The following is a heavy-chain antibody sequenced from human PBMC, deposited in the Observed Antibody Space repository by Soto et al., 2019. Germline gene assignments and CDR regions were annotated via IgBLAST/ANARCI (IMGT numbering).Heavy chain of an antibody. CDR2: INPNSGGT. CDR1: GYSFTGHY. Sequence: QVRLVQSGPEVRKPGASVKISCEASGYSFTGHYLHWVRQAPGHGLEWMGWINPNSGGTNYAQKLQDWISITRDKALSTVYMDLSSLRSEDTAMYYCAKSDGAEENDAVEIWGHGTMIAVS. J-gene: IGHJ3*02. CDR3: AKSDGAEENDAVEI. V-gene: IGHV1-2*04. D-gene: IGHD3-16*01.